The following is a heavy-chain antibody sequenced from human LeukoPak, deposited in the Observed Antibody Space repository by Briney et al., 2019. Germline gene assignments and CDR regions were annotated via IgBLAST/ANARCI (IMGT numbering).Heavy chain of an antibody. CDR2: ISGSGGST. CDR1: GFTFSSYA. J-gene: IGHJ4*02. CDR3: AKIVGTMIVVVIGPADY. D-gene: IGHD3-22*01. V-gene: IGHV3-23*01. Sequence: GGSLRLPCAASGFTFSSYAMSWVRQAPGKGLEWVSAISGSGGSTYYADSVKGRFTISRDNSKNTLYLQMNSLRAEDTAVYYCAKIVGTMIVVVIGPADYWGQGTLVTVSS.